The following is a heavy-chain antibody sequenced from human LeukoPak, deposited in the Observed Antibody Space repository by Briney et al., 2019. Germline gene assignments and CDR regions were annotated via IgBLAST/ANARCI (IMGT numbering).Heavy chain of an antibody. J-gene: IGHJ4*02. CDR1: GGSVSGYY. Sequence: SETLSLTCTVSGGSVSGYYWSWIRQPPGKGLAWIGYMYDRGNINYNPSLKSRVTLSQDMSKNQLSLKLRSVTAADSAVYYCAATIKRDYGDTNLHYWGQGILVTVS. V-gene: IGHV4-59*02. CDR3: AATIKRDYGDTNLHY. D-gene: IGHD4-17*01. CDR2: MYDRGNI.